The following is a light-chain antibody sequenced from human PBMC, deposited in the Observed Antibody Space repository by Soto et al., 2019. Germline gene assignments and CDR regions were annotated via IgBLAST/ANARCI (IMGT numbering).Light chain of an antibody. Sequence: IVMTQSPATLSVSPGERATLSCRASQSVNSNLAWYQQKPGQAPRLLIYGASTRATGIPARFSGSGSGTEFTLTISSLQSEDLAVYYCQQYNKWPPLTFGGGTKVEIK. CDR2: GAS. CDR3: QQYNKWPPLT. CDR1: QSVNSN. J-gene: IGKJ4*01. V-gene: IGKV3-15*01.